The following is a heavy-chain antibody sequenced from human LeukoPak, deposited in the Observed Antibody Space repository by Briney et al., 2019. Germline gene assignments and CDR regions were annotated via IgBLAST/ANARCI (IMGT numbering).Heavy chain of an antibody. CDR3: ARDRGGIALYYFDY. CDR1: GYTFTRYY. CDR2: INPNSGGT. D-gene: IGHD6-13*01. J-gene: IGHJ4*02. Sequence: ASVKVSCKASGYTFTRYYMHWVRQAPGQGLEWMGWINPNSGGTNYAQKFQGRVTMTRDTSISTAYMELSRLRSDDTAVYYCARDRGGIALYYFDYWGQGTLVTVSS. V-gene: IGHV1-2*02.